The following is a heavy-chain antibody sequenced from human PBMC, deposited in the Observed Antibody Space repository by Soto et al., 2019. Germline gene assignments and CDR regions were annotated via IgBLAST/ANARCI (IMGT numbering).Heavy chain of an antibody. J-gene: IGHJ3*02. CDR3: ASVVPAAHDAFDI. Sequence: SVKVSCKASGGTFSSYAISWVRQAPGQGLEWMGGIIPIFGTANYAQKFQGRVTITADESTSTAYMELSSLRSEDTAVYYCASVVPAAHDAFDIWGQGTMVTVSS. D-gene: IGHD2-2*01. CDR1: GGTFSSYA. CDR2: IIPIFGTA. V-gene: IGHV1-69*13.